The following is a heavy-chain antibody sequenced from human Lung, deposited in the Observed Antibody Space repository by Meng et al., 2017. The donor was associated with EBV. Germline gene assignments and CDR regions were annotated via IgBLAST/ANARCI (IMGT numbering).Heavy chain of an antibody. Sequence: VQLQEPGPRVVKPSETLSLTCTVSGGSISGNYWSWIRQPAGKGLEWIGRIYYTGSTNYNPSLKSRVTMSVDTSKNQFSLKLSSVTAADTAVYYCARDPGLGYSGYDGILGYWGQGTLVTVSS. V-gene: IGHV4-4*07. CDR3: ARDPGLGYSGYDGILGY. J-gene: IGHJ4*02. D-gene: IGHD5-12*01. CDR2: IYYTGST. CDR1: GGSISGNY.